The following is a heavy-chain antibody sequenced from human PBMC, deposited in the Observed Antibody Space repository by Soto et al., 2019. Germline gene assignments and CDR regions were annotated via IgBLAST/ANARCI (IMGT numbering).Heavy chain of an antibody. Sequence: RSLTCIVSGGSVSSGRYYWSWIRQPPGKGLEWIGYMYYSGSTNYNPSLQSRVTISIHTSKNQFSLKLSSVTAADTAVYYCARTYVDTAMIEYHFDYWGQGTLVTVSS. V-gene: IGHV4-61*01. CDR2: MYYSGST. CDR3: ARTYVDTAMIEYHFDY. J-gene: IGHJ4*02. D-gene: IGHD5-18*01. CDR1: GGSVSSGRYY.